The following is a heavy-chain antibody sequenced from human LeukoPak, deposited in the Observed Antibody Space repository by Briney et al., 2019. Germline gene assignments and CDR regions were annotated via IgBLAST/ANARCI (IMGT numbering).Heavy chain of an antibody. CDR3: ARDRPAEDCSSTSCYWD. CDR2: IIPIFGTA. CDR1: GYTFTDYS. Sequence: ASVKVSCKPSGYTFTDYSMHWVRQAPGQGLEWMGGIIPIFGTANYAQKFQGRVTITADESTSTAYMELSSLRSEDTAVYYCARDRPAEDCSSTSCYWDWGQGTLVTVSS. J-gene: IGHJ4*02. D-gene: IGHD2-2*01. V-gene: IGHV1-69*13.